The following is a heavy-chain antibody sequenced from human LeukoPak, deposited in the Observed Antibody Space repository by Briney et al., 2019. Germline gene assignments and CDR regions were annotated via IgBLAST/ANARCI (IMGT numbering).Heavy chain of an antibody. CDR3: ARARSDYGEAAY. J-gene: IGHJ4*02. Sequence: PGGSLRLSCAASGFTFNKFWMTWVRQAPGKGLEWVANINDDGKEKEHVDSVKGRFSISRDSARRSLYLQMNSLRAEDTAIYYCARARSDYGEAAYGGQGTLVSVPS. V-gene: IGHV3-7*01. CDR2: INDDGKEK. D-gene: IGHD4-17*01. CDR1: GFTFNKFW.